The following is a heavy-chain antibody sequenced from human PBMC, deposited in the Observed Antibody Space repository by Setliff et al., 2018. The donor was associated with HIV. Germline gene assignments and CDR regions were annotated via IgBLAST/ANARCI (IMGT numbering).Heavy chain of an antibody. J-gene: IGHJ6*02. V-gene: IGHV4-38-2*01. Sequence: ETLSLTCAVSGYSISSGSSWGWIRQPPGKGLEWIGAIYHTGSTFYNPSLKSRVTISVDTSKNQFSLKLSSVIAADTAVYYCARIFGDQGYYYGMDVWGQGTTVTVSS. CDR2: IYHTGST. CDR3: ARIFGDQGYYYGMDV. CDR1: GYSISSGSS. D-gene: IGHD3-3*01.